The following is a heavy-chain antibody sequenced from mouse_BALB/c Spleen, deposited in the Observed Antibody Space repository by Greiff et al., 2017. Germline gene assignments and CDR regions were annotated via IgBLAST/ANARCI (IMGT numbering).Heavy chain of an antibody. Sequence: VQLQESGPELVKPGASVRISCKASGYTFTSYYIHWVKQRPGQGLEWIGWIYPGNVNTKYNEKFKGKATLTADKSSSTAYMQLSSLTSEDSAVYFCARLSYGNLYFDYWGQGTTLTVSS. CDR3: ARLSYGNLYFDY. CDR2: IYPGNVNT. D-gene: IGHD2-1*01. J-gene: IGHJ2*01. CDR1: GYTFTSYY. V-gene: IGHV1S56*01.